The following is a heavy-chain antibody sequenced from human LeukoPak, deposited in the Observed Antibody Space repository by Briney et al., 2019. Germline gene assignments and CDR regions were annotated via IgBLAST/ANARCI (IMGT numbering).Heavy chain of an antibody. Sequence: TRGSLRLSCAASGFTFSSYAMSWVRQAPGKGLGWVSTISSSGASTWYADSVKGRFTISRDNSKNTLYLQMNSLRAEDTAVYYCAKVPNSGWIFDYWGQGTLVTVSS. CDR2: ISSSGAST. CDR1: GFTFSSYA. J-gene: IGHJ4*02. V-gene: IGHV3-23*01. CDR3: AKVPNSGWIFDY. D-gene: IGHD6-19*01.